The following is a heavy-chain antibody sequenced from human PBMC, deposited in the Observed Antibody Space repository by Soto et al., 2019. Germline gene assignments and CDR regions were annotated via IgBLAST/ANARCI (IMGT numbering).Heavy chain of an antibody. J-gene: IGHJ5*02. CDR3: ARARYDSSGQRPNWFDP. CDR2: IKNDGSST. D-gene: IGHD3-22*01. V-gene: IGHV3-74*01. CDR1: GFTFSSHW. Sequence: HPGGSLRLSCAASGFTFSSHWMHWVRQAPGKGLVWVSRIKNDGSSTTYADSVKGRFTISRDNAKNTLYLQMNSLRAEDTAVYYCARARYDSSGQRPNWFDPWGQGTLVTVSS.